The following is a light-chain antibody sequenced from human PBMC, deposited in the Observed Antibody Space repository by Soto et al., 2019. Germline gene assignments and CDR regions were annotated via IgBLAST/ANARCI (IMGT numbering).Light chain of an antibody. V-gene: IGKV3-11*01. CDR1: QSVSSY. CDR2: DAS. Sequence: EIVLTQSPATLSLSPGERATLSCRASQSVSSYLAWYQQKPGQAPRLLIYDASNRATGIPARFSGSGSVTDFTLTISSLEPEDFAVYYCQQRSIWPRASFGGGTKVEIK. J-gene: IGKJ4*01. CDR3: QQRSIWPRAS.